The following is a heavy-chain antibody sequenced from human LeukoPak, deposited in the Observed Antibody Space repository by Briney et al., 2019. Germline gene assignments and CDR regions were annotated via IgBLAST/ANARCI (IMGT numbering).Heavy chain of an antibody. D-gene: IGHD6-6*01. Sequence: PSETLSLTCTVSGGSISSGDYYWSWIRQPPGKGLEWIGYIYYSGSTYYNPSLKSRVTISVDTSKNQFSLKLSSVTAADTAVYYCARTEYSSANFDYWGQGTLVTVSS. CDR1: GGSISSGDYY. CDR2: IYYSGST. CDR3: ARTEYSSANFDY. V-gene: IGHV4-30-4*08. J-gene: IGHJ4*02.